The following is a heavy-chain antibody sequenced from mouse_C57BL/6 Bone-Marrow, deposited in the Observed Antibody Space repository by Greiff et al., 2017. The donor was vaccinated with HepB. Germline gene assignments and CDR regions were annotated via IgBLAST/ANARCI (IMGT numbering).Heavy chain of an antibody. CDR1: GFTFSSYG. CDR2: ISSGGSYT. D-gene: IGHD2-4*01. V-gene: IGHV5-6*01. CDR3: ARHYDYVFDY. Sequence: EVKVVESGGDLVKPGGSLKLSCAASGFTFSSYGMSWVRQTPDKRLEWVATISSGGSYTYYPDSVKGRFTISRDNAKNTLYLQMSSLKSEDTAMYYCARHYDYVFDYWGQGTTLTVSS. J-gene: IGHJ2*01.